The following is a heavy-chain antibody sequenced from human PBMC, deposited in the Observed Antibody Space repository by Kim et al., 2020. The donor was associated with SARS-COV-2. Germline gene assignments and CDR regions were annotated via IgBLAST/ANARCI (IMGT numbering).Heavy chain of an antibody. CDR3: GWFGGGSTYYFDY. D-gene: IGHD3-16*01. Sequence: ADSVKGRFTNSRDNSKNTMYLQRNSLRAEDTAVYYCGWFGGGSTYYFDYWGQGTLVTVSS. J-gene: IGHJ4*02. V-gene: IGHV3-53*01.